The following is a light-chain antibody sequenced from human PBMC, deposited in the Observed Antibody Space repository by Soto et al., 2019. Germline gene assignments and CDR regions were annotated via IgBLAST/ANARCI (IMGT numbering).Light chain of an antibody. J-gene: IGKJ1*01. Sequence: ELVLTQSPGTLSLSPGERATLSCRASQSVSSSYLAWYQQKPGQAPRLLIYGASSRATGIPDRFSDSGSGTYLTLTISRLEPEDFAVYYCQQYGSPRTFGQGTKVEIK. CDR2: GAS. CDR3: QQYGSPRT. V-gene: IGKV3-20*01. CDR1: QSVSSSY.